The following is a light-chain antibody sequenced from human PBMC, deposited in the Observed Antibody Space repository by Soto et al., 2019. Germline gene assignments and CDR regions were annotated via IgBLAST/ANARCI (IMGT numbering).Light chain of an antibody. CDR2: QDN. J-gene: IGLJ1*01. CDR1: KLGDKY. V-gene: IGLV3-1*01. Sequence: SYELTQPPSVSVSPGQTASVTCSGDKLGDKYTCWYQQKPGQSPVLVIYQDNKRSSGIPERFSGSNSGNTATLTISGTQAXXXXDYYCQAWDSSTYVFGSGTKLTV. CDR3: QAWDSSTYV.